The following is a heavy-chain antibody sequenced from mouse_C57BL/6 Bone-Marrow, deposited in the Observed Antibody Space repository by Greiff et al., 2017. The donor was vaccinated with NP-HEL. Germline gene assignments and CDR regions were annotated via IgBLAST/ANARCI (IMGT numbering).Heavy chain of an antibody. D-gene: IGHD1-1*01. CDR1: GYAFSSYW. V-gene: IGHV1-80*01. CDR3: ARGNYGSSYRYFDV. J-gene: IGHJ1*03. Sequence: LKQSGASVKISCKASGYAFSSYWMNWVKQRPGKGLEWLGQIYPGVGDTNYNGKFTGKATLTADKSSSTAYMQLSSLTSEDSAVYFCARGNYGSSYRYFDVWGTGTTVTVSS. CDR2: IYPGVGDT.